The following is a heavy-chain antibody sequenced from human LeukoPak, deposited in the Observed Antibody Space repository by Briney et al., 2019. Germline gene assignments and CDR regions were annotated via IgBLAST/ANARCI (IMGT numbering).Heavy chain of an antibody. CDR3: ARDLGRSGWYGYLFDY. J-gene: IGHJ4*02. CDR2: ISTDNGNT. Sequence: GASVKVSCKPSGYTFTTYDISWVRQAPGQGFEWMAWISTDNGNTNYAQKLQGRVTVSTDTSTNTAYMELRSLTSDDTAVYYCARDLGRSGWYGYLFDYWGQGTLVTVSS. V-gene: IGHV1-18*01. CDR1: GYTFTTYD. D-gene: IGHD6-19*01.